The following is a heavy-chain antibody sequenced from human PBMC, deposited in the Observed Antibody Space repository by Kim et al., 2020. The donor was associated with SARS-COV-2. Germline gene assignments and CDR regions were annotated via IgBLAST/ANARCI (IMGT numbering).Heavy chain of an antibody. Sequence: SETLSLTCTVSGGSISSYYWSWIRQPPGKGLEWIGYIYYSGSTNYNPSLKSRVTISVDTSKNQFSLKLSSVTAADTAVYYCASSIAAASKGIRGRAFDIWGQGTMVTVSS. J-gene: IGHJ3*02. CDR3: ASSIAAASKGIRGRAFDI. D-gene: IGHD6-13*01. CDR1: GGSISSYY. CDR2: IYYSGST. V-gene: IGHV4-59*13.